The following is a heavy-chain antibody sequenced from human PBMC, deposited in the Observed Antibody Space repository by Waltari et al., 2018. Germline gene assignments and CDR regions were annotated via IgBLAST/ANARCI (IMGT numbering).Heavy chain of an antibody. CDR3: ARVREIVLKVYAYFDY. J-gene: IGHJ4*02. Sequence: QVQLVQSGAEVKKPGASVQVSCKTSGSTFTSFGTTWVRQAPGQGLEWMAWIDPDNGNTNYAQKFQGRVTMTTDTSTSTAYMEVRSLRSDDTAVYYCARVREIVLKVYAYFDYWGQGTLVTVSS. V-gene: IGHV1-18*01. CDR2: IDPDNGNT. CDR1: GSTFTSFG. D-gene: IGHD2-8*01.